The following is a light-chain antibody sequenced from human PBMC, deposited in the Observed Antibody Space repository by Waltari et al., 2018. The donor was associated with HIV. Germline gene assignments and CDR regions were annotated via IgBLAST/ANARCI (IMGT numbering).Light chain of an antibody. J-gene: IGLJ2*01. Sequence: QSVLTQPPSASGTPGQRVTISCSGSSSNIGSNYVSWYHQLPGTAPKLLIYKNKQRPPRGPVLFSCSTSGTLASLAMSRRRSEDEADSYCAAADSNLSRSVLFGGGTKLTVL. CDR2: KNK. CDR1: SSNIGSNY. CDR3: AAADSNLSRSVL. V-gene: IGLV1-47*01.